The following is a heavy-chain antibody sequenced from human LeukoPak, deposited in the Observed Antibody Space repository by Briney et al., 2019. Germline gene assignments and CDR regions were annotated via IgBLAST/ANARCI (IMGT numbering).Heavy chain of an antibody. V-gene: IGHV4-61*01. CDR3: ARVEWFGELSPFDS. CDR1: GGSVSSGTYD. J-gene: IGHJ3*02. Sequence: PSETLSLTCTVAGGSVSSGTYDWSWPRQPPGEGLEWFGYTYYSGSTNHNPSIKSPVTISVDTSKNQVPLKLSSVTAADTAVYYCARVEWFGELSPFDSWGQATMPTVSS. D-gene: IGHD3-10*01. CDR2: TYYSGST.